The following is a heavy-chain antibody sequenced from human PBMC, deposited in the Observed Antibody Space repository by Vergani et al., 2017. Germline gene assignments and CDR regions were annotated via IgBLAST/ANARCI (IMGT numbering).Heavy chain of an antibody. CDR3: AKSLQVRGDISLPDAFDI. Sequence: EVQLLESGGGLVQPGGSLRLSCAASGFTFSSYAMSWVRQAPGKGLEWVSAISGSGGSTYYADSVKGRFTISRDHSKNTLYLQMNSLRAEDTAVYYCAKSLQVRGDISLPDAFDIWGQGKMVTVSS. D-gene: IGHD3-10*01. CDR1: GFTFSSYA. V-gene: IGHV3-23*01. J-gene: IGHJ3*02. CDR2: ISGSGGST.